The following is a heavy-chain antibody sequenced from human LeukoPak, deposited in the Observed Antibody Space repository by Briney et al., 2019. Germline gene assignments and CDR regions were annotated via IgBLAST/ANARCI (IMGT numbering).Heavy chain of an antibody. Sequence: GGSLRLSCAASGFTFSSYAMHWVRQAPGKGLEWVAVISYDGSNKYYADSVKGRFTISRDNSKNTLYLQMNSLRAEDTAVYYCAREHLRTFDYWGQGTLVTVSS. D-gene: IGHD4-17*01. V-gene: IGHV3-30*04. J-gene: IGHJ4*02. CDR3: AREHLRTFDY. CDR1: GFTFSSYA. CDR2: ISYDGSNK.